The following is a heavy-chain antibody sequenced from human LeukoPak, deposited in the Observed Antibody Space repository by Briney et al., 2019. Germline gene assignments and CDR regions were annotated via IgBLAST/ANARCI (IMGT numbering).Heavy chain of an antibody. D-gene: IGHD4-11*01. CDR3: ARDGSNWSNDYYHGVDV. J-gene: IGHJ6*02. Sequence: SETLSLTCTITGDSVTTYYWSWIRQPPGKGLEWLGYVYYSGSATYNPSLKSRVTISVDTSKNQFSLRLSSVTAADTAVYYCARDGSNWSNDYYHGVDVWGQGTTVTVSS. CDR2: VYYSGSA. V-gene: IGHV4-59*02. CDR1: GDSVTTYY.